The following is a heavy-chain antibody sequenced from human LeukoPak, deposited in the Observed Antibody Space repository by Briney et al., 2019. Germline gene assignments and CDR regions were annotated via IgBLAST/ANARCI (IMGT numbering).Heavy chain of an antibody. CDR1: VGSISSYY. D-gene: IGHD6-13*01. CDR3: ASGVAAAGPFDY. CDR2: IYYSGST. V-gene: IGHV4-59*01. Sequence: PSETLSLTCTVSVGSISSYYWSWIRQPPWKGLEWIGYIYYSGSTNYNPSLKSRVTISVDTSKNQFSLKLSSVTAADTAVYYCASGVAAAGPFDYWGQGTLVTVSS. J-gene: IGHJ4*02.